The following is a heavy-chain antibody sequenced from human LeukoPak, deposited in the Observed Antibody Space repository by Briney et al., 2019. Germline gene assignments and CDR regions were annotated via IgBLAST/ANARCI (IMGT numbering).Heavy chain of an antibody. J-gene: IGHJ4*02. CDR2: ISGGGSST. CDR3: AKDSSSTWFDGFDY. Sequence: GGPLRLSCAASGFTFSGYAMTWVRQAPGKGLEWVSAISGGGSSTYYADSVKGRFTISRDNSKNTLYLQMNSLRAEDTAVYYCAKDSSSTWFDGFDYWGQGTLVTVSS. CDR1: GFTFSGYA. D-gene: IGHD6-13*01. V-gene: IGHV3-23*01.